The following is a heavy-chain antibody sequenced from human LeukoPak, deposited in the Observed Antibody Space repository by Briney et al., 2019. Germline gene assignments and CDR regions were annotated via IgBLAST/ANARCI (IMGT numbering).Heavy chain of an antibody. Sequence: SETLSLTCTVSGGSISSGGYYWSWIRQPPGKGLEWIGYIYHSGSTYYNPSLKSRVTISVDRSKNQFSLELSSVTAADTAVYYCARVEWELRYFDYWGQGTLVTVSS. J-gene: IGHJ4*02. CDR2: IYHSGST. V-gene: IGHV4-30-2*01. CDR3: ARVEWELRYFDY. D-gene: IGHD1-26*01. CDR1: GGSISSGGYY.